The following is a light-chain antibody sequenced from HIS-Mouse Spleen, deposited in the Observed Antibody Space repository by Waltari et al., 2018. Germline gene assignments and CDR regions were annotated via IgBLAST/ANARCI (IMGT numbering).Light chain of an antibody. CDR1: QSVLYSSNNKTY. Sequence: DIVMTQSPDSLAVSLGERATINCQSSQSVLYSSNNKTYLAGYQQKPGQPPKLLIYWASTRESGVPDRFSGSGSGTDFTLTISSLQAEDVAVYYCQQYYSTPYTFGQGTKLEIK. V-gene: IGKV4-1*01. CDR2: WAS. CDR3: QQYYSTPYT. J-gene: IGKJ2*01.